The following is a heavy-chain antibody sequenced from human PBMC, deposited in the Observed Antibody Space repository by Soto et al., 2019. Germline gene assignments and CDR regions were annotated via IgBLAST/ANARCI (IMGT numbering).Heavy chain of an antibody. J-gene: IGHJ5*02. Sequence: SSETLSLTCTVSCGSISSSSYYWVWIRQPPGKGLEWIGSIYYSGTTYYNPSLKSRVTISVDTSKNQFSLKLRSVTAADTAVYYCARQSPDYLGSVGWFDPWGQGTLVTVSS. CDR3: ARQSPDYLGSVGWFDP. D-gene: IGHD1-26*01. V-gene: IGHV4-39*01. CDR2: IYYSGTT. CDR1: CGSISSSSYY.